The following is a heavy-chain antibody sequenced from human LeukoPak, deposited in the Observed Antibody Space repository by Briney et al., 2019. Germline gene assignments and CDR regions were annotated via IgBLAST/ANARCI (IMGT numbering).Heavy chain of an antibody. CDR3: AIGVVITAAFDN. CDR2: INSDGSSA. D-gene: IGHD3-22*01. Sequence: GGSLRLSCAASGFTFSSYAMSWVRQAPGKGLEWVSGINSDGSSATYADSVKGRFTISRDNAKNTLYLEMNSLRAEDMAVYYCAIGVVITAAFDNWGQGTLVTVSS. J-gene: IGHJ4*02. CDR1: GFTFSSYA. V-gene: IGHV3-74*01.